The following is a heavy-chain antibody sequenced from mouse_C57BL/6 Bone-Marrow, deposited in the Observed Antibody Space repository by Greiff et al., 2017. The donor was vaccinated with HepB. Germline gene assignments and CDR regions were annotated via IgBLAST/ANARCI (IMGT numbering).Heavy chain of an antibody. Sequence: EVKLVESGPGLAKPSQTLSLTCSVTGFSITSDYWNWIRKFPGNKLEYMGYISYSDSTYYTPSPKSRISITRDTSKNQYYLQLNSVTTEDTATYYCARAGALLLRRDAMDYWGQGTSVTVSA. V-gene: IGHV3-8*01. J-gene: IGHJ4*01. CDR3: ARAGALLLRRDAMDY. D-gene: IGHD2-12*01. CDR2: ISYSDST. CDR1: GFSITSDY.